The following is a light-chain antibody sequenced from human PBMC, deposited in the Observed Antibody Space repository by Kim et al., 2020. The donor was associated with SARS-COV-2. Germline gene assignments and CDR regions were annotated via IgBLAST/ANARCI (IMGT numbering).Light chain of an antibody. CDR2: DAT. CDR1: QTINNK. Sequence: APGERATLSCRASQTINNKLVWYQQKPVQAPRLLMYDATARSTGIPARCIGSGSETDFTLTISSLQSEDFAVYYCQQSNNWPPLTFGQGTKVDIK. V-gene: IGKV3-15*01. J-gene: IGKJ1*01. CDR3: QQSNNWPPLT.